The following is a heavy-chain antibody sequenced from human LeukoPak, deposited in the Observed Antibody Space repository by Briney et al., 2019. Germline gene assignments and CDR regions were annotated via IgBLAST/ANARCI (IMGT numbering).Heavy chain of an antibody. Sequence: ASVKVSCKGSGYTYTSYGISWVRQAPGQGEEGMGWIRAYNGNTNYAQKLQPRVTMTTDPSTSTAYMELRSLRSDDTAVYYCARDSYCGGDCYSGRNFDYGGQGTLVTVSA. J-gene: IGHJ4*02. D-gene: IGHD2-21*01. V-gene: IGHV1-18*01. CDR3: ARDSYCGGDCYSGRNFDY. CDR2: IRAYNGNT. CDR1: GYTYTSYG.